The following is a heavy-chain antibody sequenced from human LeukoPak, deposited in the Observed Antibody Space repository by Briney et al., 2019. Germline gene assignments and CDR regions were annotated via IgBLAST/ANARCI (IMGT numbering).Heavy chain of an antibody. CDR1: GGTFSSHA. CDR2: IIPIFGTA. D-gene: IGHD3-9*01. CDR3: ARELGHYDILTGYYRGYFDY. J-gene: IGHJ4*02. Sequence: ASVKVSCKASGGTFSSHAISWVRQAPGQGLEWMGGIIPIFGTANYAQKFQGRVTITTDESTSTAYMELSSLRSEDTAVYYCARELGHYDILTGYYRGYFDYWGQGTLVTVSS. V-gene: IGHV1-69*05.